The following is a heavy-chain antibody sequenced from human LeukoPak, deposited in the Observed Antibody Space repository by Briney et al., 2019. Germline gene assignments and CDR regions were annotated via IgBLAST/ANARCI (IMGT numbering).Heavy chain of an antibody. CDR3: ARDRDSGTYYYYYGLDV. V-gene: IGHV1-69*13. CDR1: GGTFSSYA. CDR2: IIPIFGTA. D-gene: IGHD1-26*01. Sequence: SVKVSCKASGGTFSSYAISWVRQAPGQGLEWMGGIIPIFGTANYAQKFQGRVTITADESTSTAYMELSSLRSEDTAVYYCARDRDSGTYYYYYGLDVWGQGTPVTVSS. J-gene: IGHJ6*02.